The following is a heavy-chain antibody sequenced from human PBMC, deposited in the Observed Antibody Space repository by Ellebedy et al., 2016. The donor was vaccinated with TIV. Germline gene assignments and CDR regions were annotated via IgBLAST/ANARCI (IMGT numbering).Heavy chain of an antibody. J-gene: IGHJ4*02. D-gene: IGHD5-18*01. V-gene: IGHV4-34*01. CDR3: ARGRYRGYSYGYYFDY. Sequence: MPSETLSLTCAVYGGSFSGYYWSWIRQPPGKGLEWIGEINHSGSTNYNPSLKSRVTISVDTSKNQFSLKLRSVTAADTAVYYCARGRYRGYSYGYYFDYWGQGALVTVSS. CDR1: GGSFSGYY. CDR2: INHSGST.